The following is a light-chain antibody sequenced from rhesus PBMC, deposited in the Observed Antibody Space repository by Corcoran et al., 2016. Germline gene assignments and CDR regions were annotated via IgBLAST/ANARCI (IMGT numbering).Light chain of an antibody. J-gene: IGKJ4*01. CDR2: DAA. CDR3: QPDYSWPRT. CDR1: QSVSSG. Sequence: EIVLTQYPATLSLSPGERATLSCRASQSVSSGLAWYHQTPGQDPRLLIYDAARRVTGSPPSGLHIDGRGWDPGIPDGFSANGPGTGFTLTIRSLEPEDVGVYYWQPDYSWPRTFGGGTKVEIK. V-gene: IGKV3-17*03.